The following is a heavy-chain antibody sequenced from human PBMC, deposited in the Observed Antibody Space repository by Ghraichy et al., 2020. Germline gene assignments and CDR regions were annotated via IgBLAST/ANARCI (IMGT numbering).Heavy chain of an antibody. CDR2: VYGGGST. Sequence: GVLRLSCAASGFTVSSNYMNWVRQAPGKGLELVSGVYGGGSTYYADSVKGRFSISRDNSKNTLYLQMNSLRAEDTAVYHCARGLPGTVAFDYWGQGTLVTVSS. J-gene: IGHJ4*02. CDR3: ARGLPGTVAFDY. CDR1: GFTVSSNY. V-gene: IGHV3-66*01. D-gene: IGHD1/OR15-1a*01.